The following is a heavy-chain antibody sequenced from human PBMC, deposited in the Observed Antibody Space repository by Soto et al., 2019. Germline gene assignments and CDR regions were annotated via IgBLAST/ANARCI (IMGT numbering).Heavy chain of an antibody. CDR3: ARVLLITIFGVVISLGMDV. J-gene: IGHJ6*02. CDR2: INHSGSN. CDR1: DGSFSGYY. V-gene: IGHV4-34*01. D-gene: IGHD3-3*01. Sequence: SATLSLTCAVYDGSFSGYYWSWVRQPAGKGLEWIGEINHSGSNNYNPSLKSRVTISVATSKNQFSLKLSSVTAADTAVYYCARVLLITIFGVVISLGMDVWGQGTKVT.